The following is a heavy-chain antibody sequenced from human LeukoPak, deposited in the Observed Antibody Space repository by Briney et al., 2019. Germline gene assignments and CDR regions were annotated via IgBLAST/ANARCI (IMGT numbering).Heavy chain of an antibody. V-gene: IGHV4-34*01. D-gene: IGHD2-15*01. CDR1: GGSFSGYY. Sequence: PSETLSLTCAVYGGSFSGYYWNWIRQPPGKGLEWIGEINHSGSANYNPSLKSRVTISVGTSKNQFSLKLSSVTAADTAVYYCARPSPPLVTWGQGTMVTVSS. CDR2: INHSGSA. J-gene: IGHJ3*01. CDR3: ARPSPPLVT.